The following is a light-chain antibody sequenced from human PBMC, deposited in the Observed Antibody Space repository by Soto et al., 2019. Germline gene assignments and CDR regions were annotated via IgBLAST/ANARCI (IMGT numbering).Light chain of an antibody. CDR3: QQYNSYPYT. Sequence: EIALTQSPATLSLSPGERATLSCRASQSVSRYLVWYQQKRGQAPRLLIYDASNRATGIPARFSGSGSGTDFTLTISSLEPEDFATYYCQQYNSYPYTFGQGTKLEIK. CDR1: QSVSRY. V-gene: IGKV3-11*01. CDR2: DAS. J-gene: IGKJ2*01.